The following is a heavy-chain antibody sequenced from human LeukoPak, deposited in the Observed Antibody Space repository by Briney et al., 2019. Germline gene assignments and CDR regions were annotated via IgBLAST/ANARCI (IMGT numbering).Heavy chain of an antibody. V-gene: IGHV3-23*01. CDR2: ISISGSKT. CDR1: EFDFSSHA. D-gene: IGHD4-17*01. Sequence: PGGSLRLSCAAPEFDFSSHAMTWVRQAPGKGLEWVSAISISGSKTYYADSVKGRFTISRGNSKNTLYLQMNSLRAEDTAVYYCANEIRPNDYWGQGTQVTVSS. J-gene: IGHJ4*02. CDR3: ANEIRPNDY.